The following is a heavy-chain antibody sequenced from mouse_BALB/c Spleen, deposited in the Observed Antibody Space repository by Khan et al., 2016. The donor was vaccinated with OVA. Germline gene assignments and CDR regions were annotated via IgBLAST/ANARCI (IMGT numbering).Heavy chain of an antibody. J-gene: IGHJ3*01. CDR3: VNHGSSSAWFTY. Sequence: QVQLQQSGSELAKPGASVKMSCKASGYTFTSYWMHWVKQRPGQGLEWIGYINPATDYTEYNQKIKNKATLTADTPSSTAYMQMNSLTSEDTAVYYCVNHGSSSAWFTYWGQGTPVTVSA. V-gene: IGHV1-7*01. CDR1: GYTFTSYW. CDR2: INPATDYT. D-gene: IGHD1-1*01.